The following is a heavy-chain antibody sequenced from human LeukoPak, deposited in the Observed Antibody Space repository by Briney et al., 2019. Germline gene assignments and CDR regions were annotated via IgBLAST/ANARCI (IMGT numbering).Heavy chain of an antibody. D-gene: IGHD6-13*01. J-gene: IGHJ6*02. V-gene: IGHV3-11*06. CDR3: ARDFTSYSSSWYLDYYYYGMDV. Sequence: GGSLRPSCAASGFTFSDYYMSWIRQAPGKGLEWVSYISSRSTYTSYADSVKGRFTISRDNSKNTLYLQMNSLRAEDTAVYYCARDFTSYSSSWYLDYYYYGMDVWGQGTTVTVSS. CDR1: GFTFSDYY. CDR2: ISSRSTYT.